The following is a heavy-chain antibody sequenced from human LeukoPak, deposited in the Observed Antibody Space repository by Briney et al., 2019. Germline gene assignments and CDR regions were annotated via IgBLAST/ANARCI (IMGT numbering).Heavy chain of an antibody. Sequence: SETLSLTCTVSGGSISSSSYYWGWIRQPPGKGLEWIGSIYYSGSTYYNPSLKSRVTISVDTSKNQFSLKLSSLTPAYTAVYYWARLSYYYNSGGQPGSYYFDSGGKGTRVTVP. V-gene: IGHV4-39*01. CDR1: GGSISSSSYY. CDR2: IYYSGST. J-gene: IGHJ4*02. CDR3: ARLSYYYNSGGQPGSYYFDS. D-gene: IGHD3-22*01.